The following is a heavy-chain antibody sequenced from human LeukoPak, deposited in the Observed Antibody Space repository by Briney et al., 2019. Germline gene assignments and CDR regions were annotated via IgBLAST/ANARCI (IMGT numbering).Heavy chain of an antibody. CDR1: GASFSSGGYY. Sequence: SETLSLTCTVSGASFSSGGYYWGWIRRRPGKGLEWFGYVDYTGSTYYNPSLKSRVTRSVDTSKHQFPLKLSSVTAADTAVYYCAAMTTVTLFDYWGQGTLGTVSS. V-gene: IGHV4-31*03. D-gene: IGHD4-11*01. CDR2: VDYTGST. CDR3: AAMTTVTLFDY. J-gene: IGHJ4*02.